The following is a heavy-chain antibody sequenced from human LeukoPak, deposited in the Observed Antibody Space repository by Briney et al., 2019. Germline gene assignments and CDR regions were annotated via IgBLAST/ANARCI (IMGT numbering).Heavy chain of an antibody. CDR1: GYTFTSYD. CDR2: MNPNSGNT. V-gene: IGHV1-8*01. Sequence: ASVKVSCKASGYTFTSYDINWVRQATGQGLEWMGWMNPNSGNTGYAQKFQGRVTMTRNTSISTAYMELSSLRSEETAVCYCARGTGDFWSGYYTGGYYYYYMDVWGKGTTVTVSS. J-gene: IGHJ6*03. CDR3: ARGTGDFWSGYYTGGYYYYYMDV. D-gene: IGHD3-3*01.